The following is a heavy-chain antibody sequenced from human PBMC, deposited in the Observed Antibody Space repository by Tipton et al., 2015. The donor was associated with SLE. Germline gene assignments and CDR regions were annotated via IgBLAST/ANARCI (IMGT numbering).Heavy chain of an antibody. CDR3: ATTYSSSWFSARGSEYFQH. CDR1: GGSFSGYC. J-gene: IGHJ1*01. V-gene: IGHV4-34*12. Sequence: TLSLTCAVYGGSFSGYCWSCIRQPPGKGLEWIGEIIRSGSTNYNPSLKSRVTISVDTSKNQFSLKLSSVTAADTAVYYCATTYSSSWFSARGSEYFQHWGQGTLVTVSS. D-gene: IGHD6-13*01. CDR2: IIRSGST.